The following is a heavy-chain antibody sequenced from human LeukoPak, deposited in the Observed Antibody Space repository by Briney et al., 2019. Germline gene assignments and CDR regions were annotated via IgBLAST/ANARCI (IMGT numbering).Heavy chain of an antibody. V-gene: IGHV3-21*01. CDR3: ARDPLRLLWFGELTEVAY. D-gene: IGHD3-10*01. J-gene: IGHJ4*02. CDR2: ISSSSSYI. CDR1: GFTFSSYS. Sequence: PGGSLRLSCAASGFTFSSYSMNWVRQAPGKGLEWVSSISSSSSYIYYADSVKGRFTISRDNAKNSLYLQMNSLRAEDTAVYYCARDPLRLLWFGELTEVAYWGQGTLVTVSS.